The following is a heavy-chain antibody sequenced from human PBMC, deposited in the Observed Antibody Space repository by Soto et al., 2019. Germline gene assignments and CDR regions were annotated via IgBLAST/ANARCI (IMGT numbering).Heavy chain of an antibody. Sequence: EVQLVESGGGLVQPGGSLRLSCAASGFTFSSYSMNWVRQAPGKGLEWVSYISSSSSTIYYADSVKGRFTISRDNAKNSLYLQMNSLRAEDTAVYYCARDQWLGSYYYYYYMDVWGKGTTVTVSS. CDR2: ISSSSSTI. CDR3: ARDQWLGSYYYYYYMDV. V-gene: IGHV3-48*01. D-gene: IGHD6-19*01. CDR1: GFTFSSYS. J-gene: IGHJ6*03.